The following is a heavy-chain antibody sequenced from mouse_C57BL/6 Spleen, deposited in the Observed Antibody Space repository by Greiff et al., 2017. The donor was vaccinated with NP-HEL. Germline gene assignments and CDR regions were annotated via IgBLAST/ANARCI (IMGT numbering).Heavy chain of an antibody. CDR3: ARSYDYDGRWFAY. Sequence: QVQLQQSGAELAKPGASVKLSCKASGYTFTSYWMHWVKQRPGQGLEWIGYINPSSGYTKYNQKFKDKATLTADKSSSTAYRQLSSLTYEDSAVYYCARSYDYDGRWFAYWGQGTLVTVSA. CDR2: INPSSGYT. V-gene: IGHV1-7*01. J-gene: IGHJ3*01. D-gene: IGHD2-4*01. CDR1: GYTFTSYW.